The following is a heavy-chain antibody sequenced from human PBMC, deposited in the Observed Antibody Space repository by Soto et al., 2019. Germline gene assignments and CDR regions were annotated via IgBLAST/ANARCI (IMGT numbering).Heavy chain of an antibody. CDR2: INHSGST. J-gene: IGHJ6*02. D-gene: IGHD6-19*01. CDR3: ARTIGIAVAGNRYYYYGMDV. CDR1: GGSFSGYY. V-gene: IGHV4-34*01. Sequence: ASETLSLTCAVYGGSFSGYYWSWIRQPPGKGLEWIGEINHSGSTNYNPSLKSRVTISVDTSKNQFSLTLSSVTAADTAVYYCARTIGIAVAGNRYYYYGMDVWGQGTTVTVSS.